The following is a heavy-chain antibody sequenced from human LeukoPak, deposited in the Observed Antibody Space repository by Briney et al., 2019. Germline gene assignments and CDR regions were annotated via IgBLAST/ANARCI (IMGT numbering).Heavy chain of an antibody. CDR3: ARRMVRGVITSPFDY. CDR1: GYSFSNFW. CDR2: IYPSDSDT. D-gene: IGHD3-10*01. Sequence: GESLKISCKGSGYSFSNFWIGWVRQMPGKGLEWMGIIYPSDSDTRYSPSFQGQVTISADKSISTAYLQWSSLRASDTAMYYCARRMVRGVITSPFDYWGQGTLVTVSS. J-gene: IGHJ4*02. V-gene: IGHV5-51*01.